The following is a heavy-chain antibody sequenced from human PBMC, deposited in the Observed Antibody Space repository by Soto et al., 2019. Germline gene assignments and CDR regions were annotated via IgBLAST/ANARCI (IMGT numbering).Heavy chain of an antibody. V-gene: IGHV1-3*01. CDR3: AREVAADGTFREDVFDI. Sequence: GASVKVSCKASGYTFTSYAMHWVRQAPGQRLEWMGWINAGNGNTKYSQKFQGRVTITRDTSASTAYMELSSLRSDDTSVYYCAREVAADGTFREDVFDIWGQGTLVTVSS. CDR1: GYTFTSYA. J-gene: IGHJ3*02. D-gene: IGHD6-13*01. CDR2: INAGNGNT.